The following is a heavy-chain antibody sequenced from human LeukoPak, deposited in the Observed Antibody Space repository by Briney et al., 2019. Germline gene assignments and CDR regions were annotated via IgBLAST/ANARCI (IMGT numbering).Heavy chain of an antibody. CDR2: INPNSGGT. V-gene: IGHV1-2*02. CDR3: ARNQGALNDAFDI. D-gene: IGHD1-26*01. J-gene: IGHJ3*02. Sequence: ASVKVSCKASGYTFTGYYMHWVRQAPGQGLEWMGWINPNSGGTNYAQKFQGRVAMARDTSISTAYMELSRLRSDDTAVYHCARNQGALNDAFDIWGQGTMVTVSS. CDR1: GYTFTGYY.